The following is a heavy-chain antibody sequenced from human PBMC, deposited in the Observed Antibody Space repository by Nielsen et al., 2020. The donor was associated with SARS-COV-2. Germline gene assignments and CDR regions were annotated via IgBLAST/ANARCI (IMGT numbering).Heavy chain of an antibody. J-gene: IGHJ4*02. CDR3: AKDQYGDYVYFDY. D-gene: IGHD4-17*01. V-gene: IGHV3-9*01. CDR1: GFTFDDYA. Sequence: GGSLRLSCAASGFTFDDYAMHWVRQAPGKGLEWVSGISWNSGSIGYADSVKGRFTISRDNAKNSLYLQMNSLRAEDTAVYYCAKDQYGDYVYFDYWGQGTLVTVSS. CDR2: ISWNSGSI.